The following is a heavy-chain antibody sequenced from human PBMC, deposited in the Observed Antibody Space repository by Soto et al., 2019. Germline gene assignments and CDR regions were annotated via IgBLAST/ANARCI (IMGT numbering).Heavy chain of an antibody. D-gene: IGHD5-18*01. CDR2: IYTSGST. Sequence: QVQLQESGPGLVKPSETLSLTCTVSGGSISTYYWSWIRQPAGKGLEWIGRIYTSGSTNYNPSLQSRVTKSVDKSKNQFSLKLSSVTAADTAVYFCARVSSSYGHIDYWGQGTLVTVSA. V-gene: IGHV4-4*07. CDR3: ARVSSSYGHIDY. J-gene: IGHJ4*02. CDR1: GGSISTYY.